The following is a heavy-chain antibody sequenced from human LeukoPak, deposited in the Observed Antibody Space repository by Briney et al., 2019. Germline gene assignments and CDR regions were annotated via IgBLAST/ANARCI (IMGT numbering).Heavy chain of an antibody. J-gene: IGHJ3*02. CDR3: ARVRFSSGWYIAFDM. CDR2: IHPSGGST. V-gene: IGHV1-46*01. Sequence: GASVKVSCKVSGYTLTELSMQWVRQAPGQGLEWMGIIHPSGGSTTYAQKFQGRVTMTRDTSTSTVYMELSSLRSEDTAVYYCARVRFSSGWYIAFDMWGQGTMVTVSS. D-gene: IGHD6-19*01. CDR1: GYTLTELS.